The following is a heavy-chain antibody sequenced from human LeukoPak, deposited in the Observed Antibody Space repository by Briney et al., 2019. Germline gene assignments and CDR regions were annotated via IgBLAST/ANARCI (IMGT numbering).Heavy chain of an antibody. Sequence: GGSLRLSCLAPGFNFRTYAMSWACHAPGKGLEWISVITDTGGGGNQTYYAESVKGRFSISRDDSKNTLFLQMHNLRAGVTAVYFCATTLSVDLCGQVTLVLVSS. V-gene: IGHV3-23*01. J-gene: IGHJ4*02. CDR1: GFNFRTYA. D-gene: IGHD1-1*01. CDR2: ITDTGGGGNQT. CDR3: ATTLSVDL.